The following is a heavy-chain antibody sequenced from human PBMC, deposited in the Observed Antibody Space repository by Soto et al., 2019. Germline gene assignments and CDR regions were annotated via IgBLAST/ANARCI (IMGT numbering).Heavy chain of an antibody. J-gene: IGHJ6*02. CDR3: ASELEYSSSSENGMDG. CDR2: TYYRSKWYN. D-gene: IGHD6-6*01. Sequence: SQTLSLTCAISGDSFSSNSAAWNWIRQSPSRGLEWLGRTYYRSKWYNDYAVSVKSRITINPDTSKNQFSLHLNSVTPEDTAVYYCASELEYSSSSENGMDGWGQGNTVTVSS. V-gene: IGHV6-1*01. CDR1: GDSFSSNSAA.